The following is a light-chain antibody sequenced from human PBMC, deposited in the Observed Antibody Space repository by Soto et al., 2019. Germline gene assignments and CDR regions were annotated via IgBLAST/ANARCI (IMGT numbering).Light chain of an antibody. CDR1: SSNIGSNY. J-gene: IGLJ3*02. CDR3: AAWDDSLNGPV. CDR2: TDD. V-gene: IGLV1-44*01. Sequence: QSALTQPPSASGTPGQRVTISCSGGSSNIGSNYVDWYQQLPGTAPKLLIYTDDQRPTGVPDRFSGSKSGTSASLAISGLQSEDEADYFCAAWDDSLNGPVFGGGTKVTVL.